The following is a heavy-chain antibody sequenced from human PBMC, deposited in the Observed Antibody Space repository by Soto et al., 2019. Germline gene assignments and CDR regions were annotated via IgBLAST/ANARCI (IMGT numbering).Heavy chain of an antibody. J-gene: IGHJ6*04. CDR1: GGSISSYY. V-gene: IGHV4-59*01. D-gene: IGHD6-6*01. CDR3: ARHGFYSSSSVDYYYYGMDV. Sequence: PSETLSLTCTVSGGSISSYYWSWIRQPPGKGLEWIGYIYYSGSTNSNPSLKSRVTISVDTSKNQFSLKLSSVTAADTAVYYCARHGFYSSSSVDYYYYGMDVWGKGTTVTVSS. CDR2: IYYSGST.